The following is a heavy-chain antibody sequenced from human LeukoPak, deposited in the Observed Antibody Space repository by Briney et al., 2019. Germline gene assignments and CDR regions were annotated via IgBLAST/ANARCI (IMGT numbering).Heavy chain of an antibody. J-gene: IGHJ4*02. CDR3: ARVPVPAPRRGLYFDY. CDR2: ISSSGSTI. CDR1: GFTFSSYE. D-gene: IGHD2-2*01. V-gene: IGHV3-48*03. Sequence: GGSLRLSCAASGFTFSSYEMNWVRQAPGKGLEWISYISSSGSTIYYADSVKGRFTMSRDNAKNSLYLQMNSLRAEDTAVYYCARVPVPAPRRGLYFDYWGQGTLITVSS.